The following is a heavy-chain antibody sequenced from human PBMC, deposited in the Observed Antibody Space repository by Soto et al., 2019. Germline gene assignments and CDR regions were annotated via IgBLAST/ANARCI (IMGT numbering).Heavy chain of an antibody. CDR2: ISAYNGNT. Sequence: QVQLVQSGAEVKKPGASVKVSCKASDYTFTSYGISWVRQAPGQGLEWMGWISAYNGNTKYAQKFQGRVTMTTDTSTSTAYMELRSLRSDDTAGYYCANDLAVALIAYWGQGTLVTVSA. V-gene: IGHV1-18*01. CDR3: ANDLAVALIAY. D-gene: IGHD6-19*01. J-gene: IGHJ4*02. CDR1: DYTFTSYG.